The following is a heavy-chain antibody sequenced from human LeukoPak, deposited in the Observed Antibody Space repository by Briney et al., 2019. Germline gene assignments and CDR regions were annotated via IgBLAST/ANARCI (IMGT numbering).Heavy chain of an antibody. CDR2: INPSGGST. Sequence: ASVKVSCKASGYTFTSYYMHWVRQAPGQELEWMGIINPSGGSTSYAQRFQGRVTMTRDTSTSTVYMELSSLRSEDTAVYYCARGIAAAGTSGHWFDPWGQGTLVTVSS. CDR3: ARGIAAAGTSGHWFDP. CDR1: GYTFTSYY. V-gene: IGHV1-46*01. D-gene: IGHD6-13*01. J-gene: IGHJ5*02.